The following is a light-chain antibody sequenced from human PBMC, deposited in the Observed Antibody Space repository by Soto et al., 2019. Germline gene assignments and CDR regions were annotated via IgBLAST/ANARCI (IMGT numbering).Light chain of an antibody. CDR1: QSVGSY. CDR2: NTS. J-gene: IGKJ5*01. CDR3: QQRTNRPPIT. V-gene: IGKV3-11*01. Sequence: EIVLAQSPATLSLSPGERATLSCRASQSVGSYLAWYQQKPGQAPRLLIFNTSNRATGIPARFSGSGSGTDFTLTISGLEPVDFAVYYCQQRTNRPPITFGQGTRLEIK.